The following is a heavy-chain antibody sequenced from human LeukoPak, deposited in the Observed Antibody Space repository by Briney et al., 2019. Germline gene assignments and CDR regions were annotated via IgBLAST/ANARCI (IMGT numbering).Heavy chain of an antibody. CDR3: ARGILGDFDWLLDYFDY. Sequence: GGSLRLSCAASGFTFSNYWMSWVRQAPGKGLEWVANIKQDGSEKYYVDSVKGRFTISRDNARNSLYLQMNSLRAEDTAVYYCARGILGDFDWLLDYFDYWGQGTLVTVSS. CDR2: IKQDGSEK. D-gene: IGHD3-9*01. J-gene: IGHJ4*02. V-gene: IGHV3-7*04. CDR1: GFTFSNYW.